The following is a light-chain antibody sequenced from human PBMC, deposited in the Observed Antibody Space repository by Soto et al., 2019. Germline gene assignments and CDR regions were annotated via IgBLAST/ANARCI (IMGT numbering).Light chain of an antibody. CDR1: QTFTTSS. Sequence: EIVLTQSPGTLSLSPGERATLSCRASQTFTTSSLAWSQQKPCQAPRLLISGASNRATGIPDRFSGSGSGTDFTLTISRLEPEDFAVYYCQQYGSSPTITFGQGTRLEIK. V-gene: IGKV3-20*01. J-gene: IGKJ5*01. CDR3: QQYGSSPTIT. CDR2: GAS.